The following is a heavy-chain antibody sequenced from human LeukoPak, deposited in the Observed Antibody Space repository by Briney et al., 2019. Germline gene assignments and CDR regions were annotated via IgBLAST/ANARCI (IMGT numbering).Heavy chain of an antibody. V-gene: IGHV4-4*07. Sequence: XTCTXSGGSISSYYXSWLRQPAGKGLEWVGRIYTSGSTNYNPSLQSRVTMSVDTSKNQFSLKLSSMTAAATAVYYCARDDYDPNYWRQATLVTVSS. CDR1: GGSISSYY. J-gene: IGHJ4*02. CDR2: IYTSGST. CDR3: ARDDYDPNY. D-gene: IGHD3-3*01.